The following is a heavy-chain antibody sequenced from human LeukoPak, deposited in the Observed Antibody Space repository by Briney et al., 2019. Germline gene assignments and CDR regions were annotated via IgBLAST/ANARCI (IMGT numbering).Heavy chain of an antibody. J-gene: IGHJ5*02. CDR3: ARAHFWSGYFPYNWFDP. D-gene: IGHD3-3*02. CDR1: GYTFTSYG. CDR2: ISAYNGNT. V-gene: IGHV1-18*01. Sequence: GASVKVSCKASGYTFTSYGISWVRQAPGQGLEWMGWISAYNGNTNYAQKLQGRVTMTTDTSTSTAYMELRSLRSGDTAVYYCARAHFWSGYFPYNWFDPWGQGTLVTVSS.